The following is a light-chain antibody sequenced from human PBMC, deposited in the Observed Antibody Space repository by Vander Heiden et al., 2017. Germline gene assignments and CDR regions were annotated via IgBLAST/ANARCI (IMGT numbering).Light chain of an antibody. CDR1: QSVSSSY. V-gene: IGKV3-20*01. Sequence: EIVLTQSPGTLSLSPGERATLSCRASQSVSSSYLAWYQQKPGQAPRLLIYGASSRATGIPDRFSGSASGTDFTLTISRLDPEDFTVYYCQRYGSSLFTFGGGTKVEIK. J-gene: IGKJ4*01. CDR3: QRYGSSLFT. CDR2: GAS.